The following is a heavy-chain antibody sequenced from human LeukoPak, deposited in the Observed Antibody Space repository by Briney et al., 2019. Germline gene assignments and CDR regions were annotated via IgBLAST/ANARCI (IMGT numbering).Heavy chain of an antibody. CDR3: ARAMDIVATINTY. Sequence: ASVKVSCKASGYPFTTYRITWVRQAPGQGLEWLGWINPNSGGTNYAQKFQGRVTMTRDTSISTAYMELSRLRSDDTAVYYCARAMDIVATINTYWGQGTLVTVSS. D-gene: IGHD5-12*01. V-gene: IGHV1-2*02. CDR1: GYPFTTYR. CDR2: INPNSGGT. J-gene: IGHJ4*02.